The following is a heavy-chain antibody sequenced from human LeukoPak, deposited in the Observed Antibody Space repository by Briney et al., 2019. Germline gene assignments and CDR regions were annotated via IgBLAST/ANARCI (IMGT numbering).Heavy chain of an antibody. V-gene: IGHV4-34*01. Sequence: PSETLSLTCAVYGGSFSGYYWSWIRQPPGKGLEWIGEINHSGSTNYNPSLKSRVTISVDTSKNQFSLKLSPVTAADTAVYYCARGDAYSGRLEYWGQGTLGTVSS. CDR3: ARGDAYSGRLEY. D-gene: IGHD1-26*01. J-gene: IGHJ4*02. CDR2: INHSGST. CDR1: GGSFSGYY.